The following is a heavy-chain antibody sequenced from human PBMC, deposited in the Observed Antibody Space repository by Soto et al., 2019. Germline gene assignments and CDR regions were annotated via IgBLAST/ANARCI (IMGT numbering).Heavy chain of an antibody. V-gene: IGHV4-39*01. CDR3: AGQTFTLAAASHGRSNRFDP. D-gene: IGHD6-25*01. Sequence: SETLSLTCSASGGSITSSSHFWGWVRQPPGKGLEWIGTIYFTGNTYYTPSLKSRLTMSIDTSKNEFSLRLNSVTASDTAVYYCAGQTFTLAAASHGRSNRFDPWGPGTLVTVSS. CDR1: GGSITSSSHF. CDR2: IYFTGNT. J-gene: IGHJ5*02.